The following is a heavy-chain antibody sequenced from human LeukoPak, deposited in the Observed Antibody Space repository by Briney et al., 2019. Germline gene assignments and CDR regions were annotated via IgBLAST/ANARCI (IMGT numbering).Heavy chain of an antibody. CDR3: ARDRGSSSWVY. CDR2: ISGSGGRT. Sequence: GGSLRLSCAASGFTFSSYAMSWVRQAPGKGLEWVSVISGSGGRTYYADSVKGRFTISRDNAKNSLYLQMNSLRAEDTAVYYCARDRGSSSWVYWGQGTLVTVSS. V-gene: IGHV3-23*01. CDR1: GFTFSSYA. J-gene: IGHJ4*02. D-gene: IGHD6-13*01.